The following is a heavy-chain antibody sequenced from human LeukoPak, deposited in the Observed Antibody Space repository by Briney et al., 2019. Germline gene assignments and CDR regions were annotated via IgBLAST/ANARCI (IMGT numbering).Heavy chain of an antibody. J-gene: IGHJ4*02. D-gene: IGHD6-13*01. CDR2: INYSVST. CDR3: ASYSSSWYYFDY. Sequence: PSGTLSLTCSVSGGSVSSGSYYWSWIRQTPGKGLEWIGYINYSVSTNYNPSLKSRVTISVDTSKNQFSLKLSSVTAADTAVYYCASYSSSWYYFDYWGQGTLVTVSS. CDR1: GGSVSSGSYY. V-gene: IGHV4-61*01.